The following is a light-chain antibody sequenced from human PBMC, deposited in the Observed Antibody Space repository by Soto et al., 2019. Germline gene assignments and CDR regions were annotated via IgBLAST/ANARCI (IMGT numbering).Light chain of an antibody. CDR2: AES. CDR1: QSISSY. J-gene: IGKJ1*01. Sequence: DIQMTQSPSSLSTSVGDRVTITCRASQSISSYLNWYQQKPGKAPKLLIYAESSLQSGVPSRFSGSGSGTDFTLTISSLQPGDFATYYCQQSYSTPWTFGQGTKVDIK. V-gene: IGKV1-39*01. CDR3: QQSYSTPWT.